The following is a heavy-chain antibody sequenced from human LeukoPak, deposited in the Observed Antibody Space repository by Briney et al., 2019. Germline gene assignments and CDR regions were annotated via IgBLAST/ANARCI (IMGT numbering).Heavy chain of an antibody. CDR3: AKQAGSYYLDYFDY. V-gene: IGHV3-21*01. CDR2: ISSSSSYI. CDR1: GFTFSSYN. D-gene: IGHD1-26*01. Sequence: GGSLRRSCAASGFTFSSYNMNWVRQAPGKGLEWVSSISSSSSYIYYADSVKVRFTISRDNAKNSLYLQMNSLRAEDTAVYYCAKQAGSYYLDYFDYWGQGTLVTVSS. J-gene: IGHJ4*02.